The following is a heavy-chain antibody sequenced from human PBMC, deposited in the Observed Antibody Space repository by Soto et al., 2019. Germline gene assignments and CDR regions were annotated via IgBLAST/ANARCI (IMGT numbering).Heavy chain of an antibody. Sequence: PGESLTTSCTGSAYSFTSCCIGWVRQMPGKGLEWMGIIYPGDSDTRYSPSFQGQVTISADKSISTAYLQWSSLKASDTAMYYCARTAAEYNWLDPWGQGTMVTVSS. CDR3: ARTAAEYNWLDP. D-gene: IGHD5-18*01. J-gene: IGHJ5*02. V-gene: IGHV5-51*01. CDR2: IYPGDSDT. CDR1: AYSFTSCC.